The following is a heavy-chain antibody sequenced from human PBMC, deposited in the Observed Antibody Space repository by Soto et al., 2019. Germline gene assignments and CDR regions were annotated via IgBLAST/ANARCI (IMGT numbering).Heavy chain of an antibody. Sequence: QVQLVQSRAEVKKPGASVKVSCKASGYTFTNYYMHWVRQAPGQGLEWMGIFNPSGTSTTYAQKCQARVTMTRDTSTSTVYMELNSLRSDDTAVYYCARALPRSSGYSYGALDYWGQGTLVTVSS. V-gene: IGHV1-46*01. CDR1: GYTFTNYY. D-gene: IGHD5-18*01. CDR2: FNPSGTST. J-gene: IGHJ4*02. CDR3: ARALPRSSGYSYGALDY.